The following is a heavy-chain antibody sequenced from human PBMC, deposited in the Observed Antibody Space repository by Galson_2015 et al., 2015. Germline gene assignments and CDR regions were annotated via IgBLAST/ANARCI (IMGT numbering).Heavy chain of an antibody. CDR2: ISSSSSTI. Sequence: SLRLSCAASGFTFSSYRMNWVRQAPGKGLEWVSYISSSSSTIYYADSVKGRFTISRDNAKNSLYLQMNSLRDEDTAVYYCARGPNDAQYYDFWSGYYVGWFDPWGQGTLVTVSS. D-gene: IGHD3-3*01. CDR1: GFTFSSYR. V-gene: IGHV3-48*02. J-gene: IGHJ5*02. CDR3: ARGPNDAQYYDFWSGYYVGWFDP.